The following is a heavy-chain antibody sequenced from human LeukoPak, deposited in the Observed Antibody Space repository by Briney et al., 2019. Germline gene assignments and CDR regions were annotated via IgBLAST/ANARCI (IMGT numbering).Heavy chain of an antibody. CDR3: ARVFYDSSAYYYDY. V-gene: IGHV3-64*01. J-gene: IGHJ4*02. CDR1: GFTFSSYA. Sequence: GGSLRLSCAASGFTFSSYAMHWVRQAPGKGQEYVSAIGSTGGSTYYANSVKGRFTISRDNSKNTLFLQMGSLRAEDMAVYYCARVFYDSSAYYYDYWGQGTLVTVSS. CDR2: IGSTGGST. D-gene: IGHD3-22*01.